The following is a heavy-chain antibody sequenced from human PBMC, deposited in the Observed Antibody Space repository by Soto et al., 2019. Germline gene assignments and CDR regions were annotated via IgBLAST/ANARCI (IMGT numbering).Heavy chain of an antibody. D-gene: IGHD4-4*01. V-gene: IGHV3-30-3*01. CDR3: ARSNSRAGWGRMDY. CDR1: GFTFTDYA. Sequence: QVQLVGSGGGVVQPGRSLRLSCAASGFTFTDYAMHWVRQAPDRGLEWVAVISYDGSHKNHADSVKGRFTISRDNSNNTLHLQMNSMRLEDTGVYYCARSNSRAGWGRMDYWGQGTLVTVFS. CDR2: ISYDGSHK. J-gene: IGHJ4*02.